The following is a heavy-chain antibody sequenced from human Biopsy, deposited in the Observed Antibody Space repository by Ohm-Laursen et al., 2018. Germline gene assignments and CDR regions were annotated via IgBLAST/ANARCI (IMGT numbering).Heavy chain of an antibody. Sequence: SETLSLTCTVSGGSLSSYSWSWIRQPAGKGLEWIGQIYTSGITNYNPSLKSRVTMSVDTSKNEFSLRVSSVTAAGTAVYYCARDRDRRGWFDPWGQGTLVTVSS. CDR2: IYTSGIT. D-gene: IGHD1-14*01. V-gene: IGHV4-4*07. CDR1: GGSLSSYS. CDR3: ARDRDRRGWFDP. J-gene: IGHJ5*02.